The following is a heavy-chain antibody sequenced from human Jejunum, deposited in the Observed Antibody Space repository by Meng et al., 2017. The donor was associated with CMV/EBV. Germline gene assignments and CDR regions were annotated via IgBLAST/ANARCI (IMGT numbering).Heavy chain of an antibody. CDR1: TFSGYN. CDR3: ARDTSPTYYYDSRSYDS. CDR2: ISSSSTYI. Sequence: TFSGYNMNGVRQAPGKGLEWISSISSSSTYIYYADSVKGRFTMSRDNAKSSLYLQMNNLRVEDTAVYYCARDTSPTYYYDSRSYDSWGQGTLVTVSS. V-gene: IGHV3-21*01. D-gene: IGHD3-22*01. J-gene: IGHJ4*02.